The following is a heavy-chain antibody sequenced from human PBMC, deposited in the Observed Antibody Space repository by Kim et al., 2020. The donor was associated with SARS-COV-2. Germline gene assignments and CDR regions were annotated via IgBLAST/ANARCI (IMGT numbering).Heavy chain of an antibody. Sequence: SETLSLTCTVSGGSISTYYWSWIRQPPGKGLEWIGYIYYSGSTNYNPSLKSRVTISVDTSKNQFSLKLSSVTAADTAVYYCARVPATEDYWGQGTLVTVSS. J-gene: IGHJ4*02. V-gene: IGHV4-59*01. CDR1: GGSISTYY. D-gene: IGHD2-15*01. CDR3: ARVPATEDY. CDR2: IYYSGST.